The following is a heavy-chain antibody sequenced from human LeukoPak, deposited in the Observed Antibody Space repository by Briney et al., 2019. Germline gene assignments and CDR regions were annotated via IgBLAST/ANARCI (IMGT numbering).Heavy chain of an antibody. CDR2: ISHTGST. D-gene: IGHD3-22*01. J-gene: IGHJ4*02. V-gene: IGHV4-30-4*01. Sequence: SEILSLTCTVSGDSIGSGDYYWSWIRQPPGKGLEWIGCISHTGSTYYNPSLRSPVTISVDMSQNQFSLKLSSVTAADTAVYYCARVNYYQTSGYYYVIDFWGQGTLVTVSS. CDR1: GDSIGSGDYY. CDR3: ARVNYYQTSGYYYVIDF.